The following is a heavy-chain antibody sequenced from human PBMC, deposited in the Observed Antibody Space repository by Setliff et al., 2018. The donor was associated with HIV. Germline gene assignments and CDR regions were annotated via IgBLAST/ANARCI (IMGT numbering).Heavy chain of an antibody. V-gene: IGHV3-7*01. CDR2: INQDGSAK. D-gene: IGHD1-26*01. J-gene: IGHJ4*02. CDR1: GLTFSNYW. Sequence: SGGSLRLSCAASGLTFSNYWISWVRQAPGKGLEWVANINQDGSAKYYVDSVKGRFTISRDNAKNSLYLQMNSLRAEDTAVYYCARDSGTTLGATRPGYWGQGTLVTVSS. CDR3: ARDSGTTLGATRPGY.